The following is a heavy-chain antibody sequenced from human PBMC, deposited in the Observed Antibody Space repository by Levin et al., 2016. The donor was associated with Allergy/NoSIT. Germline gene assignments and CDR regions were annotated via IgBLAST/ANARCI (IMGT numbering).Heavy chain of an antibody. J-gene: IGHJ4*02. CDR1: GFTFSNYA. Sequence: GESLKISCAASGFTFSNYAMSWARQAPGKGLEWVASITDSAISTYYADSVKGRFTISRDNSQNALYLQMNSLRAEDTAKYYCTKSGRVFAEIEDWGQGTLVTVSS. V-gene: IGHV3-23*01. D-gene: IGHD2-21*01. CDR2: ITDSAIST. CDR3: TKSGRVFAEIED.